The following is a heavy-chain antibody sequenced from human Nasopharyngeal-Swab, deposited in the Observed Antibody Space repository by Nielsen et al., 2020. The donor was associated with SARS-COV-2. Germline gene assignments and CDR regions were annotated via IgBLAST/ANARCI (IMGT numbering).Heavy chain of an antibody. CDR3: AKVYGGSEFDP. Sequence: GGSLRLSCAASGFTFSSYGMHWVRQAPGKGLEWVALISYDGSNKYNADSVKGRFTISRDNSKNTLYLQMNSLRAEDTAVYYCAKVYGGSEFDPWGQGTLVTVSS. CDR1: GFTFSSYG. CDR2: ISYDGSNK. V-gene: IGHV3-30*18. D-gene: IGHD4-23*01. J-gene: IGHJ5*02.